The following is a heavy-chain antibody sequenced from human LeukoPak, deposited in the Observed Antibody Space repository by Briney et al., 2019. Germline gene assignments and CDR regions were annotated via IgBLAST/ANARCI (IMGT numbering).Heavy chain of an antibody. CDR1: GFTFSSYA. CDR3: AKELKYYYGSGDNWFDP. CDR2: ISGSGGST. V-gene: IGHV3-23*01. Sequence: GGSLGLSCAASGFTFSSYAMSWVRQAPGKGLEWVSGISGSGGSTYYADSVKGRFTISRDNSKNTLSLQMNSLRAEDTAVYYCAKELKYYYGSGDNWFDPWGQGTLVTVSS. D-gene: IGHD3-10*01. J-gene: IGHJ5*02.